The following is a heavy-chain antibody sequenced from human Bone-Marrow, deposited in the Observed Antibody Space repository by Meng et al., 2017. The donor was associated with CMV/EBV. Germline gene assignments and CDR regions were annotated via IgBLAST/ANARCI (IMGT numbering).Heavy chain of an antibody. CDR2: IYSGGST. CDR3: ARDWLNAFDI. Sequence: GESLKIPCAASGFTVSSNYMSWVRQAPGKGLEWVSVIYSGGSTYYADSVKGRFTISRDNSKNTLYLQMNSLRAEDTAVYYCARDWLNAFDIWGQGTMVTVSS. J-gene: IGHJ3*02. D-gene: IGHD3-22*01. CDR1: GFTVSSNY. V-gene: IGHV3-53*01.